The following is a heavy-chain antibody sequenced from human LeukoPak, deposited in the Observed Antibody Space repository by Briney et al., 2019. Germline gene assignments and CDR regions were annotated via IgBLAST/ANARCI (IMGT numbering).Heavy chain of an antibody. CDR3: VRDYVWGTYEPDY. J-gene: IGHJ4*02. V-gene: IGHV3-30*03. CDR1: GFTFSNYG. D-gene: IGHD3-16*01. Sequence: GGSLRLSCAASGFTFSNYGMHWVRQAPGKGLEWVAVISYDGSNRYYADSVKGRFTISRDNSKNTLYLQMNSLRAEDTAVYYCVRDYVWGTYEPDYWGQGILVTVSS. CDR2: ISYDGSNR.